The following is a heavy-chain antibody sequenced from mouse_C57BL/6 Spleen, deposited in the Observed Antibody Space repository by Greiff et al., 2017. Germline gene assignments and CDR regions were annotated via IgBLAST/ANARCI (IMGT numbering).Heavy chain of an antibody. CDR3: AREGTRAMDY. J-gene: IGHJ4*01. D-gene: IGHD3-3*01. V-gene: IGHV1-26*01. CDR2: INPNNGGT. CDR1: GYTFTDYY. Sequence: VQLKQSGPELVKPGASVKISCKASGYTFTDYYMNWVKQSHGKSLEWIGDINPNNGGTSYNQKFKGKATLTVDKSSSTAYMELRSLTSEDSAVYYCAREGTRAMDYWGQGTSVTVAS.